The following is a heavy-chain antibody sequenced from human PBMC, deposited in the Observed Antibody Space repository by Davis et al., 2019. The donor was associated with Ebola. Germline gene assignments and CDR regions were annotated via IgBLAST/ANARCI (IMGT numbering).Heavy chain of an antibody. CDR1: GDSISSGGYS. D-gene: IGHD3-16*02. Sequence: PSETLSLTCAVSGDSISSGGYSWSWIRQPPGKGLEWIGYIYHSGRTYYNPSLKSRVNISVDRFKNQFSLKLSSVTAADTAVYYCARTMITFGEVIRPDSFDIWGQGTMVTVSS. CDR2: IYHSGRT. J-gene: IGHJ3*02. CDR3: ARTMITFGEVIRPDSFDI. V-gene: IGHV4-30-2*01.